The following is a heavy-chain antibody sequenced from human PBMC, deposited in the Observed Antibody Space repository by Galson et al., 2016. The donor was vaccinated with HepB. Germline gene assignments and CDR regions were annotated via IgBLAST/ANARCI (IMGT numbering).Heavy chain of an antibody. CDR3: ARGPGLRFWFDP. D-gene: IGHD3-16*01. CDR1: GGSISSHY. Sequence: ETLSLTCTVSGGSISSHYWSWIRQPAGRALEWIGRINRRGTTNYNPSLRSRVSMSVDTSKNQFSLNLTSVTAADTAVYYCARGPGLRFWFDPWGQGTQVTVSS. J-gene: IGHJ5*02. CDR2: INRRGTT. V-gene: IGHV4-4*07.